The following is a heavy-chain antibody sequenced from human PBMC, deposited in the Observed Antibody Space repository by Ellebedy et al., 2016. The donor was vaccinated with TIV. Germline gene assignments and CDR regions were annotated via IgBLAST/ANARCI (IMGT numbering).Heavy chain of an antibody. CDR1: GLTFSNYG. CDR2: IWYDGRNK. CDR3: ARAQCPYKYGSGCGLDV. D-gene: IGHD3-10*01. Sequence: PGGSLRLSCAASGLTFSNYGMHWVRQAPGKGLEWVAVIWYDGRNKNYADSVKGRFTISRDNSKNTLYLQMNSLRAEDTAVYYCARAQCPYKYGSGCGLDVWGQGTTVTVSS. V-gene: IGHV3-33*01. J-gene: IGHJ6*02.